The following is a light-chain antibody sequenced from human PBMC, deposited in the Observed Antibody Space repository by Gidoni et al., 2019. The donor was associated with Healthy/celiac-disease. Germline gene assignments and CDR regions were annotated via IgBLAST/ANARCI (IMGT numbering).Light chain of an antibody. V-gene: IGKV1-39*01. CDR2: ASS. Sequence: DSKMTQSPSSLSASVGDRVTITCRAIQSISSYLNLYQQKPGTAPKLLIYASSSLQIVYPSRFSGSGSVTDFSLTISCLQPEDFASYYCQQSYSTPGTFGQGTKVEIK. CDR1: QSISSY. J-gene: IGKJ1*01. CDR3: QQSYSTPGT.